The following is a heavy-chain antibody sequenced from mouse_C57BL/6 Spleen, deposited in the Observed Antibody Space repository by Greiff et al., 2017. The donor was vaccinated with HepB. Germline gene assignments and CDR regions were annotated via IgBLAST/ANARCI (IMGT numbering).Heavy chain of an antibody. V-gene: IGHV1-15*01. CDR2: IDPETGGT. J-gene: IGHJ2*01. D-gene: IGHD1-1*01. Sequence: VQRVESGAELVRPGASVTLSCKASGYTFTDYEMHWVKQTPVHGLEWIGAIDPETGGTAYNQKFKGKAILTADKSSSTAYMELRSLTSEDSAVYYGTVVADYWGQGTTLTVSS. CDR1: GYTFTDYE. CDR3: TVVADY.